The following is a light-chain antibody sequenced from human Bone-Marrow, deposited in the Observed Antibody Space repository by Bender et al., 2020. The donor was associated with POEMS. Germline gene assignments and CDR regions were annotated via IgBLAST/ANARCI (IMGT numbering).Light chain of an antibody. CDR3: ATWDDSLNGWV. V-gene: IGLV1-44*01. CDR2: NNS. J-gene: IGLJ3*02. Sequence: QSVLTQPPSASGTPGQRVTISCSGSSSKFGSYPVNWYQQLPGAAPKLVIFNNSQRPSGVPDRFSGSISGTSASLAISGLLSDDEADFYCATWDDSLNGWVFGGGTKLTVL. CDR1: SSKFGSYP.